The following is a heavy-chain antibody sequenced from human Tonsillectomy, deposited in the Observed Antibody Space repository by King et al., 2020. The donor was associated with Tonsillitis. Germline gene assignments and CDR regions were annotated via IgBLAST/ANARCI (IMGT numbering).Heavy chain of an antibody. V-gene: IGHV4-59*01. J-gene: IGHJ4*02. CDR1: GGSISSYY. CDR2: IYYSGST. D-gene: IGHD3-9*01. Sequence: QLQESGPGLVKPSETLSLTCTVSGGSISSYYWSWIWQPPGKRLEWIGYIYYSGSTKYNPPLKSRVTISVDTSKSQFSLKLSSVTAADTAMYYCASPFPVLKYWGQGTLVTVSS. CDR3: ASPFPVLKY.